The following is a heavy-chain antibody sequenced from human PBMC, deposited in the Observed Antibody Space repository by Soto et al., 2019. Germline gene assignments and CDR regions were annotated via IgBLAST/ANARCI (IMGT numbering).Heavy chain of an antibody. CDR3: ARDSQNYGDYYYYGMDV. Sequence: GGSLRLSCAASGFTFSSYGMHWVRQAPGKGLEWVAVIWYDGSNKYYADSVKGRFTISRDNSKNTLYLQMNSLRAEDTAVYYCARDSQNYGDYYYYGMDVWGQGTTVTVSS. J-gene: IGHJ6*02. CDR2: IWYDGSNK. V-gene: IGHV3-33*01. D-gene: IGHD4-17*01. CDR1: GFTFSSYG.